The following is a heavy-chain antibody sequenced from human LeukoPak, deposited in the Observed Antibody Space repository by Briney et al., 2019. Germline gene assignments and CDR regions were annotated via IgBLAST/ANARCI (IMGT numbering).Heavy chain of an antibody. V-gene: IGHV1-2*02. CDR3: ARDRSRITMVRGVINYYYYMDV. Sequence: GASVKVSCKASGGTFSSYAIIWVRQAPGQGLEWMGWINPNSGGTNYAQKFQGRVTMTRDTSISTAYMELSRLRSDDTAVYYCARDRSRITMVRGVINYYYYMDVWGKGTTVTVSS. J-gene: IGHJ6*03. CDR1: GGTFSSYA. D-gene: IGHD3-10*01. CDR2: INPNSGGT.